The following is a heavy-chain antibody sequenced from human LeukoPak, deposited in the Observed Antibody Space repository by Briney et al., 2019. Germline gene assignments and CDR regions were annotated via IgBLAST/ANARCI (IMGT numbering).Heavy chain of an antibody. V-gene: IGHV3-23*01. J-gene: IGHJ4*02. CDR2: ISNNGGYT. CDR1: GFTFSSSA. D-gene: IGHD2-15*01. CDR3: AKQLGYCSDGSCYFPY. Sequence: SGGSLRLSCAASGFTFSSSAMSWVRQAPGKGLEWVSAISNNGGYTYYADSVQGRFTISRDNSESTLCLQMNSLRAEDTAVYYCAKQLGYCSDGSCYFPYWGQGTLDTVSS.